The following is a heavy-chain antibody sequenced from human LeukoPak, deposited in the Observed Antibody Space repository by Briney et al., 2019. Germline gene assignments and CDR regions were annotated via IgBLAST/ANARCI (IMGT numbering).Heavy chain of an antibody. Sequence: GGSLRLSCAASGFTFSSYWMSWVRQAPGKGLEWVANIKQDGSEKYYVDSVKGRFTISRDNARNSLYLQMNSLRAEDTALYYCAKDSEQWLVRNYYYMDVWGKGTTVTVSS. CDR2: IKQDGSEK. CDR3: AKDSEQWLVRNYYYMDV. V-gene: IGHV3-7*03. CDR1: GFTFSSYW. J-gene: IGHJ6*03. D-gene: IGHD6-19*01.